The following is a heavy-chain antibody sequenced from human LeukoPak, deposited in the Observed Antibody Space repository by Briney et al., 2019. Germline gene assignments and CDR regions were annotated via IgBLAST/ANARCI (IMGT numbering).Heavy chain of an antibody. CDR3: ARAIQLWIYYFDY. CDR2: IYYSGST. D-gene: IGHD5-18*01. Sequence: SETLSLTCTVSGGSISSYHWNWIRQPPGKGLEWIGYIYYSGSTNYNPSLMSRLTISIDTSKNQFSLKLSSVTAADTAVYYCARAIQLWIYYFDYWGQGTLVTVSS. V-gene: IGHV4-59*08. J-gene: IGHJ4*02. CDR1: GGSISSYH.